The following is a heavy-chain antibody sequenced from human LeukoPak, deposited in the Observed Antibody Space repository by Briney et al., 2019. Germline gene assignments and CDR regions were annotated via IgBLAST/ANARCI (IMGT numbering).Heavy chain of an antibody. Sequence: SETLSLTCTVSGGSISSGSYYWSWIRQPAGRGLEWIGRIYTSGSTNYNPSLKSRVTISVDTSKNQCSLKLSSVTAADTAVYYCARVCEDYTGGYYYYYMDVWGKGTTVTVSS. D-gene: IGHD4-11*01. CDR3: ARVCEDYTGGYYYYYMDV. CDR2: IYTSGST. J-gene: IGHJ6*03. CDR1: GGSISSGSYY. V-gene: IGHV4-61*02.